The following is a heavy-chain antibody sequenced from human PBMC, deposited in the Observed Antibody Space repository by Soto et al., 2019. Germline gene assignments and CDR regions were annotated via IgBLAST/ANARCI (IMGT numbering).Heavy chain of an antibody. CDR1: GGSISSYY. CDR3: ARWDYGSGSYDAFDI. J-gene: IGHJ3*02. CDR2: IYYSGST. D-gene: IGHD3-10*01. V-gene: IGHV4-59*01. Sequence: SETLSLTCTVSGGSISSYYWSWIRQPPGKGLEWIGYIYYSGSTNYNPSLKSRVTISVDTSKNQFSLKLSSVTAADTAVYYCARWDYGSGSYDAFDIWGQGTMVTVSS.